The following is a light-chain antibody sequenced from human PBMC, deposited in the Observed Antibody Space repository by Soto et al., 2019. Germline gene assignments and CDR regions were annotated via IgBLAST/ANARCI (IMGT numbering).Light chain of an antibody. CDR2: GAS. V-gene: IGKV3-15*01. J-gene: IGKJ1*01. Sequence: EIVMTQSPATLSVSPGERATLSCRASQSVSSNLAWYQQKPGQAPRLLIYGASTRATGIPARFSGSGSGTDFTLTISSLQSEDFAVYYCQQYNNWPPTWTFGQGIKVEIK. CDR3: QQYNNWPPTWT. CDR1: QSVSSN.